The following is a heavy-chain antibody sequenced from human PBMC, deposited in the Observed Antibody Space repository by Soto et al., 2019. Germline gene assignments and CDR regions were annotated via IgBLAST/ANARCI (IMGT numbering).Heavy chain of an antibody. Sequence: PSETLSLTCTVSGYSIISGFYCCCIRQPPGKGLECIGILYHGGSSYYNPSLKSRVTISLDTSKNHFSLRLSSVTAADTAVYYCARVKYYYGVDVWGQGSKVTVSS. CDR2: LYHGGSS. CDR3: ARVKYYYGVDV. CDR1: GYSIISGFY. J-gene: IGHJ6*02. V-gene: IGHV4-38-2*02.